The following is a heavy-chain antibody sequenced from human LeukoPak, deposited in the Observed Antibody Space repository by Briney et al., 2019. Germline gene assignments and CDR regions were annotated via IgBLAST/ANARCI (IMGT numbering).Heavy chain of an antibody. CDR1: GGSISSTNW. D-gene: IGHD3-10*01. CDR3: AANNGSGSYNNY. CDR2: IYHSGST. J-gene: IGHJ4*02. V-gene: IGHV4-4*02. Sequence: SETLSLTCAVSGGSISSTNWWSWVRQPPGKGLEWIGEIYHSGSTNYNPSLKSRVTISVDKSKNQFSLKLTSVTAADTAVYYCAANNGSGSYNNYWGQGTLVTVSP.